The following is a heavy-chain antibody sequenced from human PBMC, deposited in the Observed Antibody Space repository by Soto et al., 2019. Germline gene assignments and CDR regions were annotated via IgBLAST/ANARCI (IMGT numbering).Heavy chain of an antibody. D-gene: IGHD6-6*01. Sequence: QVQLLQSGAEVKKPGASVKVSCKASGYTFTNYGITWVRQAPGQGLEWLGWISAYNGDTHYTQRLQGRVTMTTDTSTSTADKEVRGLESHDTAVYYCAMVRQLIGYFYYYVDVWGKGTTVTVSS. CDR1: GYTFTNYG. J-gene: IGHJ6*03. CDR3: AMVRQLIGYFYYYVDV. V-gene: IGHV1-18*01. CDR2: ISAYNGDT.